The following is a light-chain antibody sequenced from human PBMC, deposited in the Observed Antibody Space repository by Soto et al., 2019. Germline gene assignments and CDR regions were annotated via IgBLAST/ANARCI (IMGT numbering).Light chain of an antibody. J-gene: IGLJ1*01. V-gene: IGLV2-14*01. CDR1: SSDVGGYNY. Sequence: QSVLTQPASVSGSPGQSITISCTGTSSDVGGYNYVSWYQQHPGKAPKLMICDVNTRPSGISNRFSGSKSGDTASLTISGLQAEDEADYFCCSYAGTVAYVFGTGTKVT. CDR2: DVN. CDR3: CSYAGTVAYV.